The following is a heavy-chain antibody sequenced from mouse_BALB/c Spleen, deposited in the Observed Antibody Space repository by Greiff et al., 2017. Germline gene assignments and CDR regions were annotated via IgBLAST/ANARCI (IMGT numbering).Heavy chain of an antibody. V-gene: IGHV1-9*01. J-gene: IGHJ4*01. CDR1: GYTFSSYW. D-gene: IGHD2-1*01. Sequence: QVQLQQSGAELMKPGASVKISCKATGYTFSSYWIEWVKQRPGHGLEWIGEILPGSGSTNYNEKSKGKATFTADTSSNTAYMQLSSLTSEDSAVYYCARSGVYGNYGAMDYWGQGTSVTVSS. CDR3: ARSGVYGNYGAMDY. CDR2: ILPGSGST.